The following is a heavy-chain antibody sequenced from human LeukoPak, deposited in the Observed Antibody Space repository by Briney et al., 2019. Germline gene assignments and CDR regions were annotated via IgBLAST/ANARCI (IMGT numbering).Heavy chain of an antibody. D-gene: IGHD6-19*01. CDR1: GGSISSYY. V-gene: IGHV4-59*08. J-gene: IGHJ5*02. Sequence: SETLSLTCTVSGGSISSYYWSWIRQPPGKGLEWIGCIYYSGSTNYNPSLKSRVTISVDTSKNQFSLKLSSVTAADTAVYYCARLVPGIAVAGPGWFDPWGQGTLVTVSS. CDR3: ARLVPGIAVAGPGWFDP. CDR2: IYYSGST.